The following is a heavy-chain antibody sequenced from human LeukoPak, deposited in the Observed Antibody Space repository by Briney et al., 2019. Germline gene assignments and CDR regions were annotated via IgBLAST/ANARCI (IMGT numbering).Heavy chain of an antibody. CDR3: ARVVWEYQLLYGAFDI. CDR2: IIPIFGTA. Sequence: ASVKVSCKASGGTFSSYAISWVRQAPGQGLEWMGGIIPIFGTANYAQKFQGRVTITADESTSTAYMELSSLRSEDTAVYYCARVVWEYQLLYGAFDIWGQGTMVTVSS. J-gene: IGHJ3*02. CDR1: GGTFSSYA. V-gene: IGHV1-69*01. D-gene: IGHD2-2*02.